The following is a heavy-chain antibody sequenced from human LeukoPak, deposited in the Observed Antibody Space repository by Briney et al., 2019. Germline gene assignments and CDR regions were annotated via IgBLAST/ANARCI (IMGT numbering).Heavy chain of an antibody. CDR2: IYYSGTT. V-gene: IGHV4-39*07. D-gene: IGHD5-18*01. CDR3: AKGAGGFSYYNWFDP. Sequence: PSETLSLTCTVSGGSISSSPYYWGWIRQPPGKGLEWIGSIYYSGTTHYSPSLESRVTISVDTSKNQFSLRLASVTAADTAIYYCAKGAGGFSYYNWFDPWGQGTLVTVSS. J-gene: IGHJ5*02. CDR1: GGSISSSPYY.